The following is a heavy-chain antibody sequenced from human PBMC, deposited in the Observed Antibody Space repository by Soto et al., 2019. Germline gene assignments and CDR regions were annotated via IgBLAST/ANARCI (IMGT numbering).Heavy chain of an antibody. J-gene: IGHJ4*02. D-gene: IGHD6-19*01. Sequence: SLRRSCAASGFTFSGYAMHWVRQAPGKGLEWVAVVSHDGRNTHYADSVKGRFTISRDRSKNTVSLEMTSLRAEDTAVYYCAKGGRQWLVTSDFNYWGQGALVTVS. CDR1: GFTFSGYA. V-gene: IGHV3-30*18. CDR3: AKGGRQWLVTSDFNY. CDR2: VSHDGRNT.